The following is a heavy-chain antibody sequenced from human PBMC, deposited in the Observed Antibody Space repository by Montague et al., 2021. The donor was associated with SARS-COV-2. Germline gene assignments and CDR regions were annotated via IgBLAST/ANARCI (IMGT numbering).Heavy chain of an antibody. Sequence: SETLSLTCTVSGGSISSSSYYWGWIRQPPGKGLEWIGSIYYSGSTYYNPSLKSRVTISVDTSKNQFSLKLSSVTAADTAVYYCARTEIQVWSRCWFDPWGQGTLVTVSS. CDR1: GGSISSSSYY. D-gene: IGHD5-18*01. CDR3: ARTEIQVWSRCWFDP. V-gene: IGHV4-39*01. J-gene: IGHJ5*02. CDR2: IYYSGST.